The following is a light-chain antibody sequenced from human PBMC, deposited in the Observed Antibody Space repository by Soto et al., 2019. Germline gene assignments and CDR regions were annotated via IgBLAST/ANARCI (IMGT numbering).Light chain of an antibody. CDR1: QGIANY. J-gene: IGKJ1*01. CDR3: QKYNGALWA. CDR2: AAS. V-gene: IGKV1-27*01. Sequence: DIQMTQSPSSLSASIGDRVTITCRASQGIANYLAWYQQKPGKVPKLLIYAASSLQSGVPSRFSGSGSGTDFTLTIRGLQPEDVETYYCQKYNGALWAFGQGTKVDIK.